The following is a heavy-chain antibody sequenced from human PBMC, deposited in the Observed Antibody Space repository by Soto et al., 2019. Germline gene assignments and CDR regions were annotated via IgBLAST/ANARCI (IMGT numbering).Heavy chain of an antibody. CDR3: ARHADAGGFHNWFDP. CDR1: GGTFSTNA. Sequence: QVQLVQSGAEVKKPGSSVKVSCKASGGTFSTNAIAWVRQAPGQGLEWMGGIIPIFGTANYAQKFQGRVTITADESTSTAYMEMSSLRSEDTAVYYCARHADAGGFHNWFDPWGQGTLVTVSS. D-gene: IGHD2-8*02. V-gene: IGHV1-69*01. J-gene: IGHJ5*02. CDR2: IIPIFGTA.